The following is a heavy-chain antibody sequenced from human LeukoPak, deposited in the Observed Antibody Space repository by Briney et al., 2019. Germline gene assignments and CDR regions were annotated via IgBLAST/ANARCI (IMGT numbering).Heavy chain of an antibody. Sequence: SETLSLTCSVSSDSLSSYTWNWIRKPPGKGLEWIGHIYYSGSTNYSPSFKSRVTISLDTSKTHFSLRLSPVTAADTAVYFFSTGLCTYYFVDVWGKGTTVTISS. J-gene: IGHJ6*03. CDR3: STGLCTYYFVDV. V-gene: IGHV4-59*12. CDR2: IYYSGST. D-gene: IGHD2-8*01. CDR1: SDSLSSYT.